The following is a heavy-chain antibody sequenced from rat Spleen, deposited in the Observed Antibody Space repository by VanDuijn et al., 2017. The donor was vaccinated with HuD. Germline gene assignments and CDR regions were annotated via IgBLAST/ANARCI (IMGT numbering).Heavy chain of an antibody. J-gene: IGHJ3*01. Sequence: EVQLVESGGGLVQPGRSLKLSCAASGFTFSDYYMAWVRQAPKKGLEWVATISYDGSRTYYRDSVKGRFTISRDHAKSTLYLQMDRLRSEDTATYYCATRKANWFPYWGQGTLVTVSS. V-gene: IGHV5S10*01. CDR2: ISYDGSRT. CDR3: ATRKANWFPY. CDR1: GFTFSDYY.